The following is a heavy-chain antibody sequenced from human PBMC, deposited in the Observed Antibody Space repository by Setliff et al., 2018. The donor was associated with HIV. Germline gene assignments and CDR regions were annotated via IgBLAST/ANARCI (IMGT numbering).Heavy chain of an antibody. J-gene: IGHJ1*01. D-gene: IGHD6-19*01. Sequence: GGSLRLSCEMSSFIFKDYGMNWVHQAPGKGLEWVAFIRYGGSKKYYADSVKGRFTISRDNSKNTMYLQMNSRRAEDTAVYYCAGESSIAVAEYFQHWGQGTLVTVSS. V-gene: IGHV3-30*02. CDR1: SFIFKDYG. CDR2: IRYGGSKK. CDR3: AGESSIAVAEYFQH.